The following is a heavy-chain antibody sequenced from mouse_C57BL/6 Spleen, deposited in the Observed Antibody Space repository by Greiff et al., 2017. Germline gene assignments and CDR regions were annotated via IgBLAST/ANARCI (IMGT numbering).Heavy chain of an antibody. J-gene: IGHJ3*01. D-gene: IGHD2-5*01. CDR3: ASYYSNVWFAY. CDR1: GYAFSSSW. V-gene: IGHV1-82*01. CDR2: IYPGDGDT. Sequence: QVQLQQSGPELVKPGASVKISCKASGYAFSSSWMNWVKQRPGKGLEWIGRIYPGDGDTNCNGKFKGKATLTADKSSSTAYMQLSSLTSEDSAVYFCASYYSNVWFAYWGQGTLVTVSA.